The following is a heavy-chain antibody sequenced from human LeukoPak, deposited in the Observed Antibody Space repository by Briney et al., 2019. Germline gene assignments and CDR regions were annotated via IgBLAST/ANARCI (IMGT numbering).Heavy chain of an antibody. J-gene: IGHJ4*02. CDR3: VRGSCSSTICYIDY. Sequence: ASVKVSCKTSGYTFTSYYLHWVRQAPGQGLEWMGWLNPSSGGAGSALMFQGRVSMTRDTSTSTAYMELSRLTSDDTAVYYCVRGSCSSTICYIDYWGQGTLVTVSS. CDR1: GYTFTSYY. D-gene: IGHD2-2*01. CDR2: LNPSSGGA. V-gene: IGHV1-2*02.